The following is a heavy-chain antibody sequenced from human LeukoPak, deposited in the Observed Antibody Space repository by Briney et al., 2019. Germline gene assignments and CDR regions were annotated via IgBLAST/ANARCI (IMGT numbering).Heavy chain of an antibody. D-gene: IGHD3-22*01. CDR1: GFTFRDYA. Sequence: PGGSLRLSCAASGFTFRDYAMSWVRQAPGKGLEWVSVVSGIGATTHYADSVKGRFTISRDNSKNTVYLQMNSLRAEDTAVYYCATDYSDRSGDYTVDFWGQGTLVTVSS. J-gene: IGHJ4*02. CDR2: VSGIGATT. CDR3: ATDYSDRSGDYTVDF. V-gene: IGHV3-23*01.